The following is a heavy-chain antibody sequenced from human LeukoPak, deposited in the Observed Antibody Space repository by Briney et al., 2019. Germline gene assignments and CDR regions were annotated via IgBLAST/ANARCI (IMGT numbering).Heavy chain of an antibody. CDR1: GGTFSSYA. CDR2: IIPILGIA. J-gene: IGHJ4*02. CDR3: VGKDFYDSGNQFDY. V-gene: IGHV1-69*04. Sequence: GASVKVSCKASGGTFSSYAISWVRQAPGQGLEWMGRIIPILGIANYAQKFQGRVTITADMSTRTAYMELSSLRSEDTAVYYCVGKDFYDSGNQFDYWGQGTLVTVSS. D-gene: IGHD3-10*01.